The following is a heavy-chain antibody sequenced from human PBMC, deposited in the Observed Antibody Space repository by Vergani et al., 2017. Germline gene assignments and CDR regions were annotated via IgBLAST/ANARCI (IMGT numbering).Heavy chain of an antibody. CDR2: IYPADSYT. CDR3: ARHTTYTDS. CDR1: EYSFGNYW. D-gene: IGHD1-1*01. V-gene: IGHV5-51*01. J-gene: IGHJ4*02. Sequence: EVELVQSGPEMRKPGESLKISCKGSEYSFGNYWIGWVRQMPGKGLDWMGIIYPADSYTRYSPSFQGQVTISADKSLSTAFLQWDSLKASDTALYYCARHTTYTDSWGQGTLVTVSS.